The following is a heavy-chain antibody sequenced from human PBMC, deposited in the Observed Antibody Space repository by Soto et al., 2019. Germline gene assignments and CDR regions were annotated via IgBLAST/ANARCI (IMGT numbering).Heavy chain of an antibody. CDR1: SDSLTSSSYY. V-gene: IGHV4-39*01. CDR3: SRTPRAYFYDSSGYFPVYYLGY. D-gene: IGHD3-22*01. CDR2: MYYSGST. Sequence: KPSETLSLTCTVSSDSLTSSSYYWGWIRQPPGKGLEWIGSMYYSGSTYYNPSLKGRVTISADTSKNQFSLRLNSVTAADTAVYYCSRTPRAYFYDSSGYFPVYYLGYWGQGTLVSVSS. J-gene: IGHJ4*02.